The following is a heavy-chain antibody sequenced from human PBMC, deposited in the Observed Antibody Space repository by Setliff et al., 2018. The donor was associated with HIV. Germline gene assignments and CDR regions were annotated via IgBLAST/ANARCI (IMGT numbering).Heavy chain of an antibody. V-gene: IGHV3-23*01. CDR3: AKELAASGLGYFDS. CDR1: GFTFSSYA. J-gene: IGHJ4*02. D-gene: IGHD3-22*01. Sequence: PGGSLRLSCAASGFTFSSYAMSWVRQAPGKGLEWVSTISGSGERTFYADSVKGRFTISRDNSKNTVYLQMNSLRAEDTAEYYCAKELAASGLGYFDSWGRGILVTVSS. CDR2: ISGSGERT.